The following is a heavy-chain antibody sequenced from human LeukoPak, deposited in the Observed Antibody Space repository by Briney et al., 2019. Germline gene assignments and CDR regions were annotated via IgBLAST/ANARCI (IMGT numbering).Heavy chain of an antibody. J-gene: IGHJ4*02. Sequence: ASVKVSCKASGYTFTGYYMHWVRQAPGQGLEWMGWINPNRSGTNYAQKFQGRVTMTRDTSISTAYMELSRLRSDDTAVYYCARDFGVVIINFDYWGQGTLVTVSS. CDR2: INPNRSGT. D-gene: IGHD3-3*01. V-gene: IGHV1-2*02. CDR1: GYTFTGYY. CDR3: ARDFGVVIINFDY.